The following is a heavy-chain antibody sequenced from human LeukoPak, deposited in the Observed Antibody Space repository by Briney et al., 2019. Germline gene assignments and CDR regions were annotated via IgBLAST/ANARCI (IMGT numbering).Heavy chain of an antibody. CDR3: ARRAGGYSHPYDY. CDR2: IYSGGST. D-gene: IGHD4-23*01. Sequence: GGSLRLSCAASEFSVGSNYMTWVRQAPGKGLEWVSLIYSGGSTYYADSVKGRFTISRDNSKNTLYLQMNSLRAEDTAVYYCARRAGGYSHPYDYWGQGILVTVSS. CDR1: EFSVGSNY. V-gene: IGHV3-66*04. J-gene: IGHJ4*02.